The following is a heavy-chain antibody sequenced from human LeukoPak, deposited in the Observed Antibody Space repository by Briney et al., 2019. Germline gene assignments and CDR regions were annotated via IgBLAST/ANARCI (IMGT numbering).Heavy chain of an antibody. CDR3: AKGLTHYYYGMDV. J-gene: IGHJ6*02. CDR2: INHSGST. CDR1: GGSISSGDYY. Sequence: PSETLSLTCTVSGGSISSGDYYWSWIRQPPGKGLEWIGEINHSGSTNYNPSLKSRVTISVDTSKNQFSLKLSSVTAADTAVYYCAKGLTHYYYGMDVWGQGTTVTVSS. V-gene: IGHV4-39*07. D-gene: IGHD1-14*01.